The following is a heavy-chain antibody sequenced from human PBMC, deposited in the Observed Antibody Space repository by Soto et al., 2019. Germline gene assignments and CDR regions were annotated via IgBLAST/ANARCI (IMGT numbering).Heavy chain of an antibody. CDR3: ATDFPDSSCPTLGMDV. CDR1: GGSISSGGYY. D-gene: IGHD6-19*01. J-gene: IGHJ6*02. CDR2: IYYSGST. Sequence: SETLSLTCTVSGGSISSGGYYWSWIRQHPGKGLEWIGYIYYSGSTYYNPSLKSRVTISVDTSKSQFSLKLSSVTAADTAVYYCATDFPDSSCPTLGMDVWGQGTTVTV. V-gene: IGHV4-31*03.